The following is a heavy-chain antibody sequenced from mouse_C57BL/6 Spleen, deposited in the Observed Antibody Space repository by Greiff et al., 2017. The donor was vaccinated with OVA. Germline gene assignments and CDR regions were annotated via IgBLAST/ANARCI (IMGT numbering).Heavy chain of an antibody. V-gene: IGHV1-26*01. CDR1: GYPFTDSS. J-gene: IGHJ3*01. CDR2: INPNNGGT. CDR3: ARWKIGYPAWFAY. Sequence: EVQLQQSGPELVKPGASVQISCKASGYPFTDSSLTWVKQSHGKSLEWIGDINPNNGGTTYNQKFKGKATWTVDKSSSTAYMELRSLTSEDSAVYYCARWKIGYPAWFAYWGQGTLVTVSA. D-gene: IGHD2-2*01.